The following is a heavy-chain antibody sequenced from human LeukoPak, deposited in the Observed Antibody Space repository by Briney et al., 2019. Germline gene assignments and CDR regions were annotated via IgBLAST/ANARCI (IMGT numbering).Heavy chain of an antibody. J-gene: IGHJ3*02. V-gene: IGHV1-24*01. Sequence: ASVKFSCKVSGYTLTELSMQWVRQAPGKGLEWMGGFDPEDGKTIYAQRFQGRVTMTDDTSTDTAYMELSSLRSEDTAVYYCATYELRYLEWSPGTFDIWGQGTLVTVSS. CDR3: ATYELRYLEWSPGTFDI. CDR2: FDPEDGKT. D-gene: IGHD3-3*01. CDR1: GYTLTELS.